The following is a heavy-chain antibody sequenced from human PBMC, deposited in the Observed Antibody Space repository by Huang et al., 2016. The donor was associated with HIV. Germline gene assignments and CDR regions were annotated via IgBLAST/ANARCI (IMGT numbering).Heavy chain of an antibody. CDR3: ARAPATHSVFFY. Sequence: QVQLQESGPGLVKPSQTLSLTCTVRGDSIRSGGYYWTWIRQSPAKGLEWISYIYYSGSSDYNPSLKSRVSISIDAFKNRVSLKLKSVTVADTAVYYCARAPATHSVFFYWGQGTLVTVSA. D-gene: IGHD3-3*01. CDR1: GDSIRSGGYY. CDR2: IYYSGSS. V-gene: IGHV4-30-4*08. J-gene: IGHJ4*02.